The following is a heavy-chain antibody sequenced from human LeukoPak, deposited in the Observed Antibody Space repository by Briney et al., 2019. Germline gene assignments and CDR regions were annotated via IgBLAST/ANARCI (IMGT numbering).Heavy chain of an antibody. CDR2: IRRRAYGGAA. CDR1: GFAFDDFA. Sequence: GSLRLSCTTSGFAFDDFAMSWVRQPAGKGLEWVGFIRRRAYGGAAEYAASVKGRFIISRDDSKGIAYLQMNSLKTEDTAVYYCSRNGLVDFDYWGQGSRFIVSP. V-gene: IGHV3-49*04. CDR3: SRNGLVDFDY. J-gene: IGHJ4*02.